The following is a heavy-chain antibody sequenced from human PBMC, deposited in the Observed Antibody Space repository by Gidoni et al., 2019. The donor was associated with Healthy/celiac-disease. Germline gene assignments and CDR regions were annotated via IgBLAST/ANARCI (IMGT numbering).Heavy chain of an antibody. V-gene: IGHV1-46*01. Sequence: QVQLVQSGAEVPKPWDSVKVSCKASGYTFTSYYMHWVRKAPGQGLEWMGISNPSGGSTSYAQKFQGRVTMTRDTSTSTVYMELSSLRSEDTAVYYCAIGDTGWFDPWGQGTLVTVSS. CDR3: AIGDTGWFDP. D-gene: IGHD5-18*01. CDR1: GYTFTSYY. J-gene: IGHJ5*02. CDR2: SNPSGGST.